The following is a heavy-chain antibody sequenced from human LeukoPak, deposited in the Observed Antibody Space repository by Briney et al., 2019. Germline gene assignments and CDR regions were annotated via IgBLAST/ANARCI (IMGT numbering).Heavy chain of an antibody. CDR1: GFTFSSFG. D-gene: IGHD2-2*01. J-gene: IGHJ4*02. CDR3: AKGVVVVPAAIDY. CDR2: ISGSGGST. Sequence: GGSLRLSCAASGFTFSSFGIHWVRQAPGKGLEWVSAISGSGGSTYYADSVKGRFTISRDNSKNTLYLQMNSLRAEDTAVYYCAKGVVVVPAAIDYWGQGTLVTVSS. V-gene: IGHV3-23*01.